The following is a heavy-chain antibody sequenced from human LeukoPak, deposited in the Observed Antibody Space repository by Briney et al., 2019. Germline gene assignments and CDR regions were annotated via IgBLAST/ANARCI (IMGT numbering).Heavy chain of an antibody. V-gene: IGHV3-23*01. D-gene: IGHD3-10*01. J-gene: IGHJ6*02. CDR1: GFTFSSYA. CDR2: ISGSGGST. CDR3: AKSFRGGYYYYYGMDV. Sequence: PGGSLRLSCAASGFTFSSYAMSWVRQAPGKGLEWVSAISGSGGSTYYADSVKGRFTISRDNSKNTLYLQMNSLRAEDTAVYYRAKSFRGGYYYYYGMDVWGQGTTVTVSS.